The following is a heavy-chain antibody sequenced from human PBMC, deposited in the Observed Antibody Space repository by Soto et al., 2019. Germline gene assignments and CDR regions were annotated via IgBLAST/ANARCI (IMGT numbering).Heavy chain of an antibody. CDR1: GGTFSSYT. CDR3: ARDRTPRHGMDV. CDR2: IIPILGIA. V-gene: IGHV1-69*08. J-gene: IGHJ6*02. Sequence: QVQLVQSGAEVKKPGSSVKVSCKASGGTFSSYTISWVRQAPGQGLEWMGRIIPILGIANYAQKFQGRVTITADKSTSTYYIELSNLRYEDTAVYYCARDRTPRHGMDVWGQGATDNVSS.